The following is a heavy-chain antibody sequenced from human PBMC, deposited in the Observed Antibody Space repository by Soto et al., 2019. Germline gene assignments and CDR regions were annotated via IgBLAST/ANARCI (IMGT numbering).Heavy chain of an antibody. CDR3: ARNQLLLLDAFDL. J-gene: IGHJ3*01. V-gene: IGHV4-59*02. CDR2: IHYSGST. D-gene: IGHD2-2*01. CDR1: GGSASGYY. Sequence: QVQLQESGPRLVKPSETLSLTCTVSGGSASGYYWSWIRQPPGKGLEWIGYIHYSGSTNYNPSLKSRVSMSADTSNNQFSLKLSSVTAADTAVYYCARNQLLLLDAFDLWGQGTMVTVSS.